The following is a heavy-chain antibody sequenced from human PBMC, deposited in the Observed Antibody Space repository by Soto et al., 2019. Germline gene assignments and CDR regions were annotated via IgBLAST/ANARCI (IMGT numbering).Heavy chain of an antibody. CDR2: IIPIFGTA. D-gene: IGHD2-2*01. CDR1: GGTFSSYA. CDR3: ARGEVAVVPAAIASFDY. Sequence: QVQLVQSGAEVKKPGTSVKVSCKASGGTFSSYAISWVRQAPGQGLEWMGGIIPIFGTANYAQKFQGRVQITEDESTSTADMALSSLRSEDTAVYYCARGEVAVVPAAIASFDYWGQGTLVTVSS. V-gene: IGHV1-69*01. J-gene: IGHJ4*02.